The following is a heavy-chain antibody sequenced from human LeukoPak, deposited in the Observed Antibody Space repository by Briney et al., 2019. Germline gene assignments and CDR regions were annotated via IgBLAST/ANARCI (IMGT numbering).Heavy chain of an antibody. CDR3: AKGAMVRGVLDY. CDR2: ISSSSSTI. D-gene: IGHD3-10*01. Sequence: GSLRLSCAASGFTFSSYSMNWVRQAPGKGLEWVSYISSSSSTIYYADSVKGRFTISRDNSKNTLFLQMNSLRAEDTAVYYCAKGAMVRGVLDYWGQGTLVTVSS. V-gene: IGHV3-48*01. CDR1: GFTFSSYS. J-gene: IGHJ4*02.